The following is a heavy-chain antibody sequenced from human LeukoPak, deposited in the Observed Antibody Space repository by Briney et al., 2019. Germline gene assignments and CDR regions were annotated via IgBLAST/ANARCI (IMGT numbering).Heavy chain of an antibody. CDR1: GGSFSGYY. Sequence: SETLSLTCAVYGGSFSGYYWSWIRQPPGKGLEWIGEINHSGSTNYNPSLKSRVTISVDTSKNQFSLKLSSVTAADTAVYYCARERRGYYGSGSLFLGWYYYMDVWGKGTAVTVSS. J-gene: IGHJ6*03. CDR3: ARERRGYYGSGSLFLGWYYYMDV. CDR2: INHSGST. V-gene: IGHV4-34*01. D-gene: IGHD3-10*01.